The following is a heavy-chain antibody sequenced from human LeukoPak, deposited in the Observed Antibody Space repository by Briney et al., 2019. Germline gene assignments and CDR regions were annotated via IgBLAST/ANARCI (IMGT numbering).Heavy chain of an antibody. V-gene: IGHV3-30*18. CDR2: KSFDGTKE. J-gene: IGHJ2*01. CDR1: GFTFSDYG. CDR3: AKDAKASFVRGQLPNWHFDR. Sequence: GGALRLSCTASGFTFSDYGMHWVRQAPGKGLEGVAVKSFDGTKEDSADSLQGRFIVSRDNSKNTLYLQMNNLRVADTAVYFCAKDAKASFVRGQLPNWHFDRWGRGTLVIVSS. D-gene: IGHD3-10*01.